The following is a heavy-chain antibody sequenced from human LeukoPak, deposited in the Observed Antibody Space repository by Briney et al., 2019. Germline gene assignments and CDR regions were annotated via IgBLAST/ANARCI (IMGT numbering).Heavy chain of an antibody. Sequence: PGASLQISCQGAGSIFTTYWIAWVRQLPGKGLEWMGIIYPGDSDTKYNPSFEGQATISADKSVSTAYLQWSSLEASDTAMYYYARRVSPPIDFDYWGQGTLVTVSS. J-gene: IGHJ4*02. CDR2: IYPGDSDT. V-gene: IGHV5-51*01. D-gene: IGHD5/OR15-5a*01. CDR1: GSIFTTYW. CDR3: ARRVSPPIDFDY.